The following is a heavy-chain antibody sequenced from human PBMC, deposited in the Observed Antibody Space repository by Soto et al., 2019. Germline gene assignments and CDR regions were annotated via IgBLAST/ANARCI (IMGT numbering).Heavy chain of an antibody. D-gene: IGHD3-22*01. V-gene: IGHV4-59*01. Sequence: LSLTCTVSGGSISSYYWSWIRQPPGKGLEWIGYMYYSGSTNYNPSLKSRVTISVDTSKNQFSLKLSSVTAADTAVYYCGGKNYDSSGYFDYWGQGTLVTVSS. J-gene: IGHJ4*02. CDR1: GGSISSYY. CDR2: MYYSGST. CDR3: GGKNYDSSGYFDY.